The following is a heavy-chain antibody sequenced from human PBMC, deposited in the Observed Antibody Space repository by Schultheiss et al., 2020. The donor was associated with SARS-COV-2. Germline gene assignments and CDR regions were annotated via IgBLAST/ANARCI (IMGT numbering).Heavy chain of an antibody. CDR3: ARGHTGDGRYYFDY. CDR1: GGSISSSSYY. CDR2: IYYSGST. J-gene: IGHJ4*02. Sequence: SETLSLTCTVSGGSISSSSYYWGWIRQPPGKGLEWIGSIYYSGSTYYNPSLKSRVTISVDTSKNQFSLKLSSVTAADTAVYYCARGHTGDGRYYFDYWGQGTLVTVSS. D-gene: IGHD1-1*01. V-gene: IGHV4-39*01.